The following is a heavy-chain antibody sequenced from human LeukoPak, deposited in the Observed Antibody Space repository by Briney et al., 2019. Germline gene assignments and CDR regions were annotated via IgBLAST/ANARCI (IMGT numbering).Heavy chain of an antibody. J-gene: IGHJ5*02. V-gene: IGHV3-9*01. CDR3: AKDGDPKYSSLTGSWFDP. D-gene: IGHD6-6*01. CDR1: GFTFDGYA. CDR2: ISWNSGSI. Sequence: GRSLRLSCAASGFTFDGYAMHWVRQAPGKGLEWVSGISWNSGSIGYADSVKGRFTISRDNAKNSLYLQMNSLRAEDTALYYCAKDGDPKYSSLTGSWFDPWGQGTLVTVSS.